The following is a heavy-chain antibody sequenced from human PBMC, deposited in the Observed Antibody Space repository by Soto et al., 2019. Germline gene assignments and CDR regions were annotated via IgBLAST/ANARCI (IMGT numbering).Heavy chain of an antibody. V-gene: IGHV1-18*01. J-gene: IGHJ5*02. Sequence: QVQLVQSGAEVKKPGASVKVSCKASGYTFNSYGISWVRQAPGQGLEWMGWISAYNGNTNYAQKLQGRVTMTTDTSTRTAYMELRSLRSDDTAVYYCARDRFDVGATNWFDPWGQGTLVTVSS. CDR2: ISAYNGNT. D-gene: IGHD1-26*01. CDR1: GYTFNSYG. CDR3: ARDRFDVGATNWFDP.